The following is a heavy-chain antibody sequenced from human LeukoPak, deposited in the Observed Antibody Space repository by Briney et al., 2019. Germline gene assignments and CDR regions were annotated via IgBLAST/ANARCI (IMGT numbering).Heavy chain of an antibody. Sequence: SETLSLTCTVSGGSISSYYWSWIRQPPGKGLEWIGYIYYSGSTNYNPSLKSRVTISVDTSKNQFSLKLSSVTAADTAVYYCAGLRLGELSLDYWGQGTLVTVPS. V-gene: IGHV4-59*01. CDR3: AGLRLGELSLDY. CDR2: IYYSGST. D-gene: IGHD3-16*02. J-gene: IGHJ4*02. CDR1: GGSISSYY.